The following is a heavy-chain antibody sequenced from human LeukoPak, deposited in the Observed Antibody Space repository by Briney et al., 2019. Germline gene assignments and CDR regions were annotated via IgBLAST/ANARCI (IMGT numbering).Heavy chain of an antibody. CDR2: IWSDGTHE. CDR1: GFMFSRYG. V-gene: IGHV3-33*01. D-gene: IGHD3-10*01. J-gene: IGHJ4*02. CDR3: AREGGSGTYSGNFDY. Sequence: GGSLRLSCAASGFMFSRYGMHWVRQSPGKGLEWVALIWSDGTHETYADSVKGRFTISRDNSKNTLYLQMDSLRAEDTAVFFCAREGGSGTYSGNFDYWGQGTLVTVSS.